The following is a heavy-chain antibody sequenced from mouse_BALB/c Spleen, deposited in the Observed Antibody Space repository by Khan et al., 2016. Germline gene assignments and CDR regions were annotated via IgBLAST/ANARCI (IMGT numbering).Heavy chain of an antibody. V-gene: IGHV5-4*02. Sequence: EVELVEFGGGLVKPGGSLKLSCAASGFTFSDYYMYWVRQTPEKRLEWVATISDGGSYTYYPDSVKGRFTISRDNAKNNLYLQMSSLKSEDTAMYYCARDLNWYFDVWGAGTTVTVSS. CDR3: ARDLNWYFDV. CDR2: ISDGGSYT. J-gene: IGHJ1*01. CDR1: GFTFSDYY.